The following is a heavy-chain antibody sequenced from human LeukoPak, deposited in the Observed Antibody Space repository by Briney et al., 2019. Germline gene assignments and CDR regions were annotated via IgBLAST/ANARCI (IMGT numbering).Heavy chain of an antibody. J-gene: IGHJ4*02. CDR2: IIPIFGTA. Sequence: SVKVSCKASGGTFSSYAISWVRQAPGQGLEWMGGIIPIFGTANYAQKFQGRVTITADESTSTAYMELSSLRSEDTAVYYCARGGYSGYDVYYFDYWGQGTLVTDSS. CDR1: GGTFSSYA. CDR3: ARGGYSGYDVYYFDY. D-gene: IGHD5-12*01. V-gene: IGHV1-69*01.